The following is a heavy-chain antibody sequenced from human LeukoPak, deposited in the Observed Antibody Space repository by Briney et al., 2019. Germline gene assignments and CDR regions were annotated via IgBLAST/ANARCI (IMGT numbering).Heavy chain of an antibody. V-gene: IGHV3-30-3*01. CDR1: GFTFSSYA. Sequence: HAGGSLRLSCAASGFTFSSYAMHWVRQAPGKGLEWVAIISYDGSNKYYADSVKGRFTISRDNSKNTLYLQMNSLRAEDTAVYYCARDNIVVVPAAFPRERWFDPWGQGTLVTVSS. D-gene: IGHD2-2*01. CDR3: ARDNIVVVPAAFPRERWFDP. CDR2: ISYDGSNK. J-gene: IGHJ5*02.